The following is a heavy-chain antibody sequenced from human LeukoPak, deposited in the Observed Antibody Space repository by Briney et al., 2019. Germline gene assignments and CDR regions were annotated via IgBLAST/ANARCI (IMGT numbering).Heavy chain of an antibody. CDR3: AREGDYYDSSGYRVFDAFDI. J-gene: IGHJ3*02. CDR1: GGSISSSNW. Sequence: SETLSLTCAVSGGSISSSNWWSLVRQPPGKGLEWIGEIYHSGSTNYNPSLKSRVTISVDKSKNQFSLKLSSVTAADTAVYYCAREGDYYDSSGYRVFDAFDIWGQGTMVTVSS. D-gene: IGHD3-22*01. CDR2: IYHSGST. V-gene: IGHV4-4*02.